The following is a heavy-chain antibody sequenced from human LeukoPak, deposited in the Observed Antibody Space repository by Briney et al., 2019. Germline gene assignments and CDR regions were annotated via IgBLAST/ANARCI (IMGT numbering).Heavy chain of an antibody. Sequence: GGSLRLSCEASGFAFGSYAMHWVRQAPGKGLEWVAVISYDGSNKYYADSVKGRFTISRDNSKNTLYLQMNSLRAEDTAVYYCARAFSMVRGPRVKIGYWGQGTLVTVSS. CDR3: ARAFSMVRGPRVKIGY. J-gene: IGHJ4*02. D-gene: IGHD3-10*01. CDR1: GFAFGSYA. CDR2: ISYDGSNK. V-gene: IGHV3-30-3*01.